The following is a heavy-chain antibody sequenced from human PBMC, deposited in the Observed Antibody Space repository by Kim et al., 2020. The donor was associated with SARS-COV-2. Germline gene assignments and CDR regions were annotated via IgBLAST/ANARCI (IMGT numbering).Heavy chain of an antibody. D-gene: IGHD3-10*01. CDR3: AGEVDYHGSGSL. J-gene: IGHJ4*02. CDR2: INHTGGT. Sequence: SETLSLTCAVYGGSFSGYYWSWIRQPPGKGLEWIGEINHTGGTNYNPSLKSRVTISVDTSKHQFSLKLGSVTAADTAVYYCAGEVDYHGSGSLWGQGTLVTVSS. V-gene: IGHV4-34*01. CDR1: GGSFSGYY.